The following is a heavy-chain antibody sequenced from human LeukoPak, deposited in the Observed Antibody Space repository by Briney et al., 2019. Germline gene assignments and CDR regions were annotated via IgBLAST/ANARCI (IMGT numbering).Heavy chain of an antibody. CDR3: ARDKGGGGSYLNYAFDI. V-gene: IGHV4-39*07. D-gene: IGHD1-26*01. CDR1: VGSIGTYSFY. J-gene: IGHJ3*02. Sequence: MPSETLSLTCTVPVGSIGTYSFYWGWIRQPPEKGLEWIGSIYHSGSTYYNPSLESRVTISLDASKTQFSLRLTSVTAADTAVYYCARDKGGGGSYLNYAFDIWGQGTMVTVSS. CDR2: IYHSGST.